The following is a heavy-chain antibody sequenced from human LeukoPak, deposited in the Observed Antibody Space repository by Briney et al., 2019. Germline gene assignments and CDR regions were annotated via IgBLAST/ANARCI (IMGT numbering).Heavy chain of an antibody. CDR2: ISSSSSYI. V-gene: IGHV3-21*01. D-gene: IGHD5-18*01. CDR1: GFTFDSYN. CDR3: ARGYSPFDY. Sequence: GGSLRLPCAASGFTFDSYNMNWVRQAPGKGLEWVSSISSSSSYIYYADSVQGRFTISRDNAKNSLHLQMNSLRAEDTAVYYCARGYSPFDYWGQGTLVTVSS. J-gene: IGHJ4*02.